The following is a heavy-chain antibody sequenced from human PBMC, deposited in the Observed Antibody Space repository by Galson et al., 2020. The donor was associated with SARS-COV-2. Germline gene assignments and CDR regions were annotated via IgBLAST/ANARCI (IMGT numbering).Heavy chain of an antibody. V-gene: IGHV1-2*06. CDR2: INPNSGGT. J-gene: IGHJ5*02. D-gene: IGHD2-2*01. CDR1: GCTFTGYY. CDR3: AGEYQPLHIWFDP. Sequence: ASVKVSCKASGCTFTGYYMHWVRQAPGQGRDWMGRINPNSGGTNYSQKLQGRVTMTTDTSISTAYMELRRLRSDDTAVYYCAGEYQPLHIWFDPWGQGTLVTVSS.